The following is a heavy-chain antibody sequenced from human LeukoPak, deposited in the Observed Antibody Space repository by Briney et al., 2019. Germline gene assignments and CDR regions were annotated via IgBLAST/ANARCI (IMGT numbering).Heavy chain of an antibody. CDR1: GGTFSSYA. CDR2: IIPIFGTA. V-gene: IGHV1-69*13. CDR3: ARGSILPAAGNVYYYYYMDV. D-gene: IGHD3-3*02. Sequence: ASVKVSCKASGGTFSSYAISWVRQAPGQGLEWMGGIIPIFGTANYAQKFQGRVTITADESTSTAYMELSSLRSEDTAVYYCARGSILPAAGNVYYYYYMDVWGKGTTVTISS. J-gene: IGHJ6*03.